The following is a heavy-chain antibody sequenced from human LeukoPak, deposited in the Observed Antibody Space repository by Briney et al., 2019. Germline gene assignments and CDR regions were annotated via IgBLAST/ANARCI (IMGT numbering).Heavy chain of an antibody. V-gene: IGHV3-21*01. CDR3: ARVSIDDDDAFDI. CDR1: GFTLSSYS. Sequence: GGSLRLSCAVSGFTLSSYSMNWVRRAPGKGLEWVSSISSSSSYIYYADSVTGRFTISRDNTKNSLYPQMNSLRAEDTAEYYCARVSIDDDDAFDIWGQGTMVTVSS. CDR2: ISSSSSYI. D-gene: IGHD1-1*01. J-gene: IGHJ3*02.